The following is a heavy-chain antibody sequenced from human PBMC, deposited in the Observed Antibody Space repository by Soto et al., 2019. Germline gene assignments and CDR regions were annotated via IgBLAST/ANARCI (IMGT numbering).Heavy chain of an antibody. CDR1: GFTFSNFA. CDR3: AKETGSSPYYMDV. J-gene: IGHJ6*03. D-gene: IGHD6-19*01. CDR2: ITGSTGTT. V-gene: IGHV3-23*01. Sequence: EVQVLESGGGSVQPGGSLRPSCAASGFTFSNFAMSWVRHAPGKGLEWVSAITGSTGTTYYADSVKGRFIISRDNSKNTGHLQMNSLRAEDTAVYYCAKETGSSPYYMDVWGKGTTVTVSS.